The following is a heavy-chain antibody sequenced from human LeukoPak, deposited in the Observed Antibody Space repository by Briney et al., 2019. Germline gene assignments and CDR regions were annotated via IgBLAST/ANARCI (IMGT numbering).Heavy chain of an antibody. CDR2: IIPIFGTA. CDR3: ARELDSTTGTAHFDY. D-gene: IGHD1-1*01. CDR1: GGTFSSHA. Sequence: SVKVSCKASGGTFSSHAISWVRQAPGQGLEWMGGIIPIFGTANYAQKFQGRVTITADESTSTAYMELSSLRSEDTAVYYCARELDSTTGTAHFDYWGQGTLVTVSS. V-gene: IGHV1-69*13. J-gene: IGHJ4*02.